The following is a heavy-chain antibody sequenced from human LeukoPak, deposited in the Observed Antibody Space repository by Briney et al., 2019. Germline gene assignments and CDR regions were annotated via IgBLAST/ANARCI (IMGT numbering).Heavy chain of an antibody. V-gene: IGHV3-7*03. D-gene: IGHD1-26*01. J-gene: IGHJ4*02. Sequence: GGSLRLSCAASGFIFSAYWMAWVRQAPGKGPEWVANINEDGGEERYVDSVRGRFTISRDNTKNSLSLQMNSLRAEDTAVYYCAKDPGATTERYFDYWGQGTLVTVSS. CDR3: AKDPGATTERYFDY. CDR2: INEDGGEE. CDR1: GFIFSAYW.